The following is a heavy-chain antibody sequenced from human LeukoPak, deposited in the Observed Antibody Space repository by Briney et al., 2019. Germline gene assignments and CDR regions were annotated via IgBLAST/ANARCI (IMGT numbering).Heavy chain of an antibody. CDR3: AKDRGGYVKYKTFES. CDR2: IKHDGSEK. Sequence: GGSLRLSCAASGFPFRDYWMSWVRQAPGKGLEWVANIKHDGSEKYYVASVKGRFSISKDIPKNSLYLQMNSLRTEDTAVYFCAKDRGGYVKYKTFESWGPGTLVTVSS. D-gene: IGHD5-12*01. V-gene: IGHV3-7*01. J-gene: IGHJ4*02. CDR1: GFPFRDYW.